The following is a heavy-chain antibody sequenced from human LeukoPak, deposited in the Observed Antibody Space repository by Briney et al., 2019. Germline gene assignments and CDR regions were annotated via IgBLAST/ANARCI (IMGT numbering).Heavy chain of an antibody. CDR2: IRTTNEGGTT. CDR3: ATGRGFYYEH. Sequence: SGRSLRLSCAASGFTFDDYAMHWVRQAPGKGLEWVGLIRTTNEGGTTDYAAPIKGRFTISRDDSRNMFHLQMNSLRTEDTAVYYCATGRGFYYEHWGQGTLVPVSS. CDR1: GFTFDDYA. D-gene: IGHD3-16*01. V-gene: IGHV3-15*07. J-gene: IGHJ4*02.